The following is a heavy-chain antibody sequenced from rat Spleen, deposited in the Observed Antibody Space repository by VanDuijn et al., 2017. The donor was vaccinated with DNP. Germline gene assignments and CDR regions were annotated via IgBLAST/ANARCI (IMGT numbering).Heavy chain of an antibody. CDR2: ITTSGARA. Sequence: EVQLVESGGGLVQPGRSLKLSCAASGFTFSDYNMAWVRQAPKKGLEWVATITTSGARAFYPDSVKGRFTISRDNTKSSLYLQMPSLKSEDTATYSCATQGDYYAMDAWVQGTSATVSS. V-gene: IGHV5S10*01. CDR1: GFTFSDYN. J-gene: IGHJ4*01. CDR3: ATQGDYYAMDA.